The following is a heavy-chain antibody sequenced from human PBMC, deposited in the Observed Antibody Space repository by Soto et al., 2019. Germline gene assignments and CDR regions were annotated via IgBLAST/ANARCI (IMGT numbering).Heavy chain of an antibody. V-gene: IGHV3-21*01. Sequence: EVQLVESVGSLVKPGGSLSVTCAASGFTFSSYSMNWVRQAPGKGLEWVSSISSGSSYIYYADSVKGRFTISRDNAKKSLSLQMTGLSAEDTAVYYCARVRRQLVPGFDYWGQGTPVTVSS. J-gene: IGHJ4*02. CDR2: ISSGSSYI. D-gene: IGHD6-6*01. CDR3: ARVRRQLVPGFDY. CDR1: GFTFSSYS.